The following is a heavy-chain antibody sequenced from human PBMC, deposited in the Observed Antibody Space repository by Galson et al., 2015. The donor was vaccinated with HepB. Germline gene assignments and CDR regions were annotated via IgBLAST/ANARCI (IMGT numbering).Heavy chain of an antibody. CDR1: GGSISSYY. Sequence: SETLSLTCTVSGGSISSYYWSWIRQPPGKGLEWIGYIYYSGSTNYNPSLKSRVTISVDTSKNQFSLKLSSVTAADTAVYYCARHLSLGHPIPDFKGDWVPYSYGLGGDAFDIWGQGTMVTVSS. CDR2: IYYSGST. J-gene: IGHJ3*02. V-gene: IGHV4-59*08. D-gene: IGHD5-18*01. CDR3: ARHLSLGHPIPDFKGDWVPYSYGLGGDAFDI.